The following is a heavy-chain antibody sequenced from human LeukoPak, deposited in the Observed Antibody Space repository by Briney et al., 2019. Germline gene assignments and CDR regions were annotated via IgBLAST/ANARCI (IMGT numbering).Heavy chain of an antibody. CDR3: ARRRYYDSSGYYYSAFDI. CDR1: GGSISSYY. CDR2: IYYSGST. Sequence: SETLSLTCTVSGGSISSYYWSWIRQPPGKGLEWIGSIYYSGSTYYNPSLKSRVTISVDTSKNQFSLKLSSVTAADTAVYYCARRRYYDSSGYYYSAFDIWGQGTMVTVSS. V-gene: IGHV4-59*05. D-gene: IGHD3-22*01. J-gene: IGHJ3*02.